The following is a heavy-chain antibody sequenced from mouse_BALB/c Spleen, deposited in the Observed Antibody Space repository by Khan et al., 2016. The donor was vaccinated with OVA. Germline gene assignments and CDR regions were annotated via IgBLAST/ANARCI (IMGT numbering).Heavy chain of an antibody. J-gene: IGHJ4*01. V-gene: IGHV3-2*02. CDR2: ISYSGST. Sequence: EVKLEESGPGLVKPSQSLSLTCTVTGYSITSNYAWNWIRQLPGNKLEWMGYISYSGSTSYNPSLKSRISINRDTSKNQFFLQLNSVTTEDAATYYCARGNYYGYAMDYWGQGTSVTVSS. CDR1: GYSITSNYA. CDR3: ARGNYYGYAMDY. D-gene: IGHD1-1*01.